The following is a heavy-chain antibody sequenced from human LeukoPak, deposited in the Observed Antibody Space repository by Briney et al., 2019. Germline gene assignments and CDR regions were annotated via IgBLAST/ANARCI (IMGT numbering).Heavy chain of an antibody. Sequence: SVKVSCKASGGTFSSYAISWVRQAPGQGLEWMGGIIPIFGTTNYAQKFQGRVTITADESTSTAYMELSSLRSEDTAVYYCARVLRYFRDAFGIWGQGTMVTVSS. J-gene: IGHJ3*02. CDR1: GGTFSSYA. D-gene: IGHD3-9*01. CDR2: IIPIFGTT. CDR3: ARVLRYFRDAFGI. V-gene: IGHV1-69*01.